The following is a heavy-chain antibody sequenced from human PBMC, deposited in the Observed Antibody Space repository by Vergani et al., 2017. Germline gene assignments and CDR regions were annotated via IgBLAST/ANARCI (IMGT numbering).Heavy chain of an antibody. CDR2: IYYSGST. CDR1: GGSISSSSYY. D-gene: IGHD3-22*01. J-gene: IGHJ4*02. Sequence: QLQLQESGPGLVKPSETLSLTCTVSGGSISSSSYYWGWIRQPPGKGLEWIGSIYYSGSTYYNPSLKGRVTISVDTSKNQFSLKLSSVTAADTAVYYCARLSGYYYDSSGYLVWGQGTLVTVSS. V-gene: IGHV4-39*01. CDR3: ARLSGYYYDSSGYLV.